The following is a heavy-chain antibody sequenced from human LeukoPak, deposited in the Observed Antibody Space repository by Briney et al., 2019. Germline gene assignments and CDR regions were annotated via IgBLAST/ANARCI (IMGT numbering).Heavy chain of an antibody. D-gene: IGHD3-10*01. CDR1: GFTFDDYS. CDR3: AREGREIVFLTDAFDV. J-gene: IGHJ3*01. Sequence: GGSLRLSWAASGFTFDDYSMYWVSQAAGKGLEWVSGTNWAGDSTYYADFVKGRFTISRDNTKSSLYLQMNSLTTEDTALYYCAREGREIVFLTDAFDVWGHGTMVTVSS. CDR2: TNWAGDST. V-gene: IGHV3-43*01.